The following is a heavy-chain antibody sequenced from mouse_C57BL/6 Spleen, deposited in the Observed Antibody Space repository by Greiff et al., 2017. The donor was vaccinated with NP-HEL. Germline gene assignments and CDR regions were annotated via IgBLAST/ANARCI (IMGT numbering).Heavy chain of an antibody. V-gene: IGHV1-15*01. Sequence: QVQLQQSGAELVRPGASVTLSCKASGYTFTDYEMHWVKQTPVHGLEWIGAIDPETGGTAYNQKFKGKAILTADKSSSTAYMELRSLTSGDSAVYYCTRSDYYGSSPYAMDYWGQGTSVTVSS. D-gene: IGHD1-1*01. CDR2: IDPETGGT. CDR1: GYTFTDYE. CDR3: TRSDYYGSSPYAMDY. J-gene: IGHJ4*01.